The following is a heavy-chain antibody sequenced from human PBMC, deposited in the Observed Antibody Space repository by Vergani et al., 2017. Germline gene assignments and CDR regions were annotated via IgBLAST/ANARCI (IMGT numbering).Heavy chain of an antibody. V-gene: IGHV3-72*01. CDR2: SRNMAYSFST. D-gene: IGHD2-2*01. J-gene: IGHJ4*02. CDR3: VREGTYCSGSSCYTGVGIFDF. CDR1: GFNFSDYY. Sequence: EVQLVESGGALVQPGGSLRLSCAVSGFNFSDYYLDWIRQAPGKGLEWVGRSRNMAYSFSTQFAASVAGRFSISRDASTRSLFLQMNSLKIEVTAVYFCVREGTYCSGSSCYTGVGIFDFWGQGTPVTVSS.